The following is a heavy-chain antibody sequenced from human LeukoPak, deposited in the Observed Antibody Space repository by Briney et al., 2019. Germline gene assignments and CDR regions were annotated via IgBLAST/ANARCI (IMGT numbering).Heavy chain of an antibody. CDR2: FYTSGST. J-gene: IGHJ6*03. CDR1: GGSISSGSYY. Sequence: PSETLSLTCTVSGGSISSGSYYWSWIRQPAGKGLEWIGRFYTSGSTNYNPSLKRRVTISVDTSKNQFSLKLNSVTAADTAVYYCARVYDSGSQAYFYYMDVWGKGTTVTISS. D-gene: IGHD3-10*01. CDR3: ARVYDSGSQAYFYYMDV. V-gene: IGHV4-61*02.